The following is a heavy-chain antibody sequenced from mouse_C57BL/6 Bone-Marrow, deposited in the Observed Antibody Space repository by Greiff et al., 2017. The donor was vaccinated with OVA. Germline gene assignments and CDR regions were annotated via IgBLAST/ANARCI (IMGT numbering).Heavy chain of an antibody. CDR2: INSDGGST. CDR3: ARQGDYDGFAY. CDR1: EYEFPSHD. Sequence: EVKLMESGGGLVQPGESLKLSCESNEYEFPSHDMSWVRKTPEKRLELVAAINSDGGSTYYPDTMERRFIIYRDNTKKTLYLQMSSLRSEDPALYYCARQGDYDGFAYWGQGTLVTVSA. J-gene: IGHJ3*01. V-gene: IGHV5-2*01. D-gene: IGHD2-4*01.